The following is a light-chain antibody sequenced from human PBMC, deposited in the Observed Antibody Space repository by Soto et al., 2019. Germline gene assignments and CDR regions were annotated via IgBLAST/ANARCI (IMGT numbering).Light chain of an antibody. V-gene: IGKV1-27*01. J-gene: IGKJ1*01. Sequence: DIRMTQSPSSLSASVGDRVTITCRASQGINYYLAWYQQKPGKVPELLISSASALESGAPSRFSGSGSGTDFTLTISSLQPEDVATYYCLSYNSAPQTFGQGTKVEI. CDR2: SAS. CDR1: QGINYY. CDR3: LSYNSAPQT.